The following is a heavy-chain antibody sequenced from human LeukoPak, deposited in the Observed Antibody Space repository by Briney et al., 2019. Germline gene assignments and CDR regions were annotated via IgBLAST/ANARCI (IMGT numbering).Heavy chain of an antibody. CDR2: ISHDGSDT. D-gene: IGHD3-10*01. V-gene: IGHV3-30*04. Sequence: PGGSLRLSCAASGFTFSNSPMHWVRQAPGKGLEWVTGISHDGSDTHYADSMKGRFSISRDNSKNTLFLQMNSLRAEDTAVYYCSRFGLDYWGQGTLVTVSS. CDR1: GFTFSNSP. J-gene: IGHJ4*02. CDR3: SRFGLDY.